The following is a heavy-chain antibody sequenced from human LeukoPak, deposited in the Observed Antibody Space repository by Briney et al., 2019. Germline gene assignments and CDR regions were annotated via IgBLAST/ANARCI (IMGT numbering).Heavy chain of an antibody. Sequence: SETLSLTCAVYGGSFSGYYWSWIRQPPGKGLEWIGEINHSGSTNYNPSLKSRVTISVDTSKNQFSLKLSSVTAADTAVYYCARNGVVAATKYFDYWGQGTLVTVSS. CDR3: ARNGVVAATKYFDY. CDR2: INHSGST. V-gene: IGHV4-34*01. CDR1: GGSFSGYY. J-gene: IGHJ4*02. D-gene: IGHD2-15*01.